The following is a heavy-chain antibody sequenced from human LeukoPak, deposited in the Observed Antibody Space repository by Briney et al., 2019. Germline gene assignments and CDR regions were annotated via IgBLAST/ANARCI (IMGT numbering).Heavy chain of an antibody. CDR1: GFTFSSYW. Sequence: PGGSLRLSCAASGFTFSSYWMSWVRQAPGKGLEWVAFIRYDGSNKYYADSVKGRFTISRDNSKNTLYLQMNSLRAEDTAVYYCAKAERGVTAILPIGYWGQGTLVTVSS. CDR2: IRYDGSNK. J-gene: IGHJ4*02. CDR3: AKAERGVTAILPIGY. D-gene: IGHD2-21*02. V-gene: IGHV3-30*02.